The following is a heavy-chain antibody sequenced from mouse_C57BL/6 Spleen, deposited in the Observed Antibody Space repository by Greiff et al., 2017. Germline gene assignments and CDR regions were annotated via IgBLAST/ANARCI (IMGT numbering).Heavy chain of an antibody. Sequence: VQLQQPGAELVRPGSSVKLSCKASGYTFTSYWMDWVKQRPGQGLEWVGNIYHSDSDIHYTQKVKDKATLTVDKTSSTPYMQLSSLTSEDSAVCYCASSASYEGFAYWGQGTLVTVSA. CDR1: GYTFTSYW. J-gene: IGHJ3*01. V-gene: IGHV1-61*01. D-gene: IGHD1-1*01. CDR2: IYHSDSDI. CDR3: ASSASYEGFAY.